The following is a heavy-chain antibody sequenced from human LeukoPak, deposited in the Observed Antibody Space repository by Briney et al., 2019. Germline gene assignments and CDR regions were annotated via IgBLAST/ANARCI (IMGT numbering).Heavy chain of an antibody. Sequence: SETLSLTCTVSGGSINSYYWSWIRQRPGKGLEWIGYIFYTGSTNYNPSLKSRVTISVDTSKNQFSLKLSSVTAADTAVYYCARVWNYYDSSGYKNPYFDYWGQGTLVTVSS. CDR3: ARVWNYYDSSGYKNPYFDY. J-gene: IGHJ4*02. D-gene: IGHD3-22*01. V-gene: IGHV4-59*01. CDR1: GGSINSYY. CDR2: IFYTGST.